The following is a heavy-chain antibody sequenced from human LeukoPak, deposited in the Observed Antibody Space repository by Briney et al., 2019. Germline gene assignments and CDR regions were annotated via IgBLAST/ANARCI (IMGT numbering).Heavy chain of an antibody. V-gene: IGHV5-51*01. CDR3: ARQGDIRMWDFCA. J-gene: IGHJ5*02. CDR1: GYIFTTHW. D-gene: IGHD1-26*01. CDR2: IYPGDSDT. Sequence: PGESLKICCKASGYIFTTHWIGWVRQMPGKGLEWMGLIYPGDSDTRYSPSIQGQVTISADKSNNTAYLQWSSLKASDTAMYFCARQGDIRMWDFCAWGPVTLVTVSS.